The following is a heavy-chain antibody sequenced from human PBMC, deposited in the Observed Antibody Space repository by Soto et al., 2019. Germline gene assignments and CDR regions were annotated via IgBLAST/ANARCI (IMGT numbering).Heavy chain of an antibody. D-gene: IGHD5-12*01. Sequence: GGSLRLSCANSGFNFSSYWMHWVRQAPGKGLAWVSRISYDGTDVEYADSVKGRFTISRDNAKNTLFLQMNSLRAEDTATYYCARDRGYSGYSADYWGLGTXVTVSS. CDR3: ARDRGYSGYSADY. CDR2: ISYDGTDV. V-gene: IGHV3-74*01. J-gene: IGHJ4*02. CDR1: GFNFSSYW.